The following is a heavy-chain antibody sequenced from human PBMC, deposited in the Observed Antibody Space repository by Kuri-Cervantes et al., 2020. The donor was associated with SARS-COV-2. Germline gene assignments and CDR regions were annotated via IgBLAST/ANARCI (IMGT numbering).Heavy chain of an antibody. V-gene: IGHV4-34*01. Sequence: SETLSLTCAVYGGCFSGYYWSWIRQPPGKGLEWIGEINHSGSTNYNPSLKSRVTISVDTSKNQFSLKLSSVTAADTAVYYCARGFGDIVVVPAAREYNWFDPWGQGTLVTVSS. CDR1: GGCFSGYY. CDR2: INHSGST. J-gene: IGHJ5*02. D-gene: IGHD2-2*01. CDR3: ARGFGDIVVVPAAREYNWFDP.